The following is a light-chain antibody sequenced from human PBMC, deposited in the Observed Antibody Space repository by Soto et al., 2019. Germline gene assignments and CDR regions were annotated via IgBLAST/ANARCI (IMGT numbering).Light chain of an antibody. Sequence: DIKMTQSPSSVSASVGDRVSITCRASQGISNWLAWYQQKPGRAPKLLIYAASSLQSGVSSRFSGSGSGTDFTLTISSLQPEDFATYYCQQGNSFPFPFGPGAKVDIK. CDR1: QGISNW. V-gene: IGKV1D-12*01. CDR2: AAS. CDR3: QQGNSFPFP. J-gene: IGKJ3*01.